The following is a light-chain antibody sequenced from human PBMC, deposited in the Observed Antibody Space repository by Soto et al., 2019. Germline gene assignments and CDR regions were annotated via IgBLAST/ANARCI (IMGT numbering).Light chain of an antibody. CDR2: GAA. CDR3: KQYGSSSWT. J-gene: IGKJ1*01. CDR1: QSVSSSY. V-gene: IGKV3-20*01. Sequence: EIVLTQSPGTLSLSPGERATLSCRASQSVSSSYLAWYQQKPGQAPRLLIYGAASRATGIPDRFSGSGSETDFTLTISRLDPEDFAVYYCKQYGSSSWTFGQGTKVEIK.